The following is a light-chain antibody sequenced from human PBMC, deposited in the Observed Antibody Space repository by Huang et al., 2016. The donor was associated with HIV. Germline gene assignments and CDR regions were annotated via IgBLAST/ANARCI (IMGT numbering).Light chain of an antibody. J-gene: IGKJ2*01. V-gene: IGKV2-28*01. CDR3: MEALQAPYT. CDR1: QSLRHRNGLNY. CDR2: LGS. Sequence: DAVMTQSPLSLPVPPGEPASISCRSSQSLRHRNGLNYLDWYLQKPGQSPQILIHLGSSRASGVPDRFSGGGSGTDFSLNISRVEAEDAGIYYCMEALQAPYTFGQGTKLEI.